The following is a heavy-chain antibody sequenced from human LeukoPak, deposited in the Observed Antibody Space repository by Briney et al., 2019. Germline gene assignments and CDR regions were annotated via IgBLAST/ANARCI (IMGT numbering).Heavy chain of an antibody. V-gene: IGHV4-39*01. CDR2: IYYSGST. CDR1: GGSISSSSYY. CDR3: ARVYCCGGSCYNWFDP. D-gene: IGHD2-15*01. Sequence: PSETLSLTCTVSGGSISSSSYYWGWIRQPPGKGLEWIGSIYYSGSTYYNPSLKSRVTISVDTSKNQFSLKLSSVTAADTAVYYCARVYCCGGSCYNWFDPWGQGTLVTVSS. J-gene: IGHJ5*02.